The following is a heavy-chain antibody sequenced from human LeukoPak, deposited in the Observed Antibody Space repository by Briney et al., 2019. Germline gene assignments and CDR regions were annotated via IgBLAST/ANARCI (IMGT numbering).Heavy chain of an antibody. CDR2: IYTSGST. V-gene: IGHV4-4*07. D-gene: IGHD2-15*01. Sequence: SETLSLTCTVSGGSISSYYWSWIRQPAGKGLKWIGRIYTSGSTNYNPSLKSRVTMSVDTSKNQFSLKLSSVTAADTAVYYCARDCSGGSCYFFWGQGTLVTVSS. J-gene: IGHJ4*02. CDR3: ARDCSGGSCYFF. CDR1: GGSISSYY.